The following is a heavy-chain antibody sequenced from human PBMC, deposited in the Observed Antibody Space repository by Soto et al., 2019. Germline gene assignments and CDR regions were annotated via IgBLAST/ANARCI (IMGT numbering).Heavy chain of an antibody. CDR2: IFYSGST. J-gene: IGHJ4*02. V-gene: IGHV4-59*11. CDR3: ARAPSTAVIDY. D-gene: IGHD4-4*01. Sequence: SETLSLTCTVSGGSISSHYWNWIRQPPGKGLGWIGHIFYSGSTNYNPSLKSRVTISVDTSKNQFSLKLNSVTAADTAVYYCARAPSTAVIDYWGQGTLVTVSS. CDR1: GGSISSHY.